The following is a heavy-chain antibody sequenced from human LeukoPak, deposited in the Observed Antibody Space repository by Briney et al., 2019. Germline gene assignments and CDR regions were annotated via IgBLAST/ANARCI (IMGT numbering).Heavy chain of an antibody. CDR3: ARRAHSGYDFAYFFDC. CDR1: GGSISSGGYY. CDR2: IYYSGST. J-gene: IGHJ4*02. D-gene: IGHD5-12*01. Sequence: SQTLSLTCTVSGGSISSGGYYWSWIRQHPGKGLEWIGYIYYSGSTYYNPSLKSRVTMSVDTSKNQFSLKLSSVTAADTAVYYCARRAHSGYDFAYFFDCWGQGILVTVSS. V-gene: IGHV4-31*03.